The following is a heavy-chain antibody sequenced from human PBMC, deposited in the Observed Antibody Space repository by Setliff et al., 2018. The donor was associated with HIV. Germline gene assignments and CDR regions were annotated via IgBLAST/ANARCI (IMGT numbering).Heavy chain of an antibody. J-gene: IGHJ5*02. CDR1: GFTFRSYA. Sequence: GSLRLSCAASGFTFRSYAMSWVRQAPGKGLEWVSGISGSGGNTYYADSVKGRFTISRDNSKNTLYLQMNSLRAEDTAVYYCAKEPPSRLQLVPHNWFDPWGQGTLVTVSS. CDR3: AKEPPSRLQLVPHNWFDP. D-gene: IGHD6-6*01. CDR2: ISGSGGNT. V-gene: IGHV3-23*01.